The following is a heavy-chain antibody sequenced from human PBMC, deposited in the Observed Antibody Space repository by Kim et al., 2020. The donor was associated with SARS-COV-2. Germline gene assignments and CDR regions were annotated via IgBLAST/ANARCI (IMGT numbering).Heavy chain of an antibody. CDR2: ISGSGYNT. CDR1: GFTLSNYA. CDR3: AKDAVTLSSRYSVSVSAYDV. J-gene: IGHJ3*01. D-gene: IGHD3-22*01. V-gene: IGHV3-23*01. Sequence: GGSLRLSCAASGFTLSNYAMSWVRQAPRKGLEWVSGISGSGYNTYYANSVKGRFTISRDISENTLHLQMNSLRAEDTAVYYCAKDAVTLSSRYSVSVSAYDVWGQGTMVTVSS.